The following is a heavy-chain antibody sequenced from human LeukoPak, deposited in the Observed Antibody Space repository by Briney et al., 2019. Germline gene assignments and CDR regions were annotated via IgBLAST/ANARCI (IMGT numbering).Heavy chain of an antibody. CDR2: IYGGGAT. CDR1: GFTLSSNY. V-gene: IGHV3-53*01. D-gene: IGHD6-13*01. J-gene: IGHJ6*02. Sequence: GRSLRLSCAASGFTLSSNYMNWVRQAPGKGLEWVSVIYGGGATYYADAVKGRFTISRDSAQNTLYLQMNSLRTEDTAVYYCARDIASAFYYGLDLWGQGTTVTVSS. CDR3: ARDIASAFYYGLDL.